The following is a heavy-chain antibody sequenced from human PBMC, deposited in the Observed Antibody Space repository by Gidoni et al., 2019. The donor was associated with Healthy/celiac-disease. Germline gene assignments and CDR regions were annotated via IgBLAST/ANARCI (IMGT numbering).Heavy chain of an antibody. Sequence: QVHLHESGPGLVKPSQTLSLTCTVSVGSITSGDYYWSWIRQPPGKGLEWIGYIYYSGSNYYNPSIKSRVTISVDTSKNQFSLKLSSVTAADTAVYYCARVRGSGSYLVYAEFDYWGQGTLVTVSS. CDR1: VGSITSGDYY. J-gene: IGHJ4*02. D-gene: IGHD1-26*01. V-gene: IGHV4-30-4*01. CDR2: IYYSGSN. CDR3: ARVRGSGSYLVYAEFDY.